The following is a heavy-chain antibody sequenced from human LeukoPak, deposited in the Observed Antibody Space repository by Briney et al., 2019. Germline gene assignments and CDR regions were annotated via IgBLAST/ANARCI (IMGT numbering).Heavy chain of an antibody. D-gene: IGHD5-18*01. CDR2: IYPGDSDT. V-gene: IGHV5-51*01. CDR3: ATYGHTAMVYNDY. Sequence: GESLKISCKGSRYSFTSYWIGWVRQMPGKGLGWMGIIYPGDSDTRYSPSFQGQVTISADKSISTAYLQWSSLKASDTAMYYCATYGHTAMVYNDYWGQGTLVTVSS. J-gene: IGHJ4*02. CDR1: RYSFTSYW.